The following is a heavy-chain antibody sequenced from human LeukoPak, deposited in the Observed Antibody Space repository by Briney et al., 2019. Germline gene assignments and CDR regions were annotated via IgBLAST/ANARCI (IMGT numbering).Heavy chain of an antibody. CDR3: ARGGAQGMDA. Sequence: GGSLRLSCAASGFTFSDYYMTWIRQAPGKGLEWVSYISGVASNIYYADSVKGRFTISRDNAKNSVYLQMNSLRAEDTAVYYCARGGAQGMDAWGQGTTVTVSS. D-gene: IGHD1-26*01. V-gene: IGHV3-11*01. J-gene: IGHJ6*02. CDR2: ISGVASNI. CDR1: GFTFSDYY.